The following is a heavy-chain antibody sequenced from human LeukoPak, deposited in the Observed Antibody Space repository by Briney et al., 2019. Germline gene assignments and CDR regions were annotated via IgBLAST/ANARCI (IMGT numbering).Heavy chain of an antibody. J-gene: IGHJ4*02. CDR3: ARDRNDYGDPWAFDY. CDR2: IYSGGST. Sequence: GGSLRLSCAASGFSFSTYAMSWVRQAPGKGLEWVSVIYSGGSTYYADSVKGRFTISRDNSKNTLYLQMNSLRAEDTAVYYCARDRNDYGDPWAFDYWGQGTLVTVSS. D-gene: IGHD4-17*01. V-gene: IGHV3-66*02. CDR1: GFSFSTYA.